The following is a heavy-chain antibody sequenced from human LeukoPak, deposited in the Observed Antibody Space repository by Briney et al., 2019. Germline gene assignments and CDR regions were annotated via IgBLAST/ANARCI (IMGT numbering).Heavy chain of an antibody. CDR3: AREYSSSRAFDY. CDR1: GFTFSSYS. D-gene: IGHD6-6*01. V-gene: IGHV3-21*01. J-gene: IGHJ4*02. Sequence: GGSLRLSCAASGFTFSSYSMNWVRQAPGKGLEWVSSISSSSSYIYYADSVKGRFTISRDNAKNSLYLQMNSLRAEDTAVYYCAREYSSSRAFDYWGQGTLVTVSS. CDR2: ISSSSSYI.